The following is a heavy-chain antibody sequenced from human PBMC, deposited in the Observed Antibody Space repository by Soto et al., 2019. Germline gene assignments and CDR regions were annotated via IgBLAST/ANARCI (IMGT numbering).Heavy chain of an antibody. CDR1: GFTFSSYA. CDR2: ISGSGGST. CDR3: AKGIGGQYYYDSRDDAFDI. Sequence: GGSLRLSCAASGFTFSSYAMSWVRQAPGKGLEWVSAISGSGGSTYYADSVKGRFTISRDNSKNTLYLQMNSLRAEDTAVYYCAKGIGGQYYYDSRDDAFDIWGQGTMVTVSS. V-gene: IGHV3-23*01. J-gene: IGHJ3*02. D-gene: IGHD3-22*01.